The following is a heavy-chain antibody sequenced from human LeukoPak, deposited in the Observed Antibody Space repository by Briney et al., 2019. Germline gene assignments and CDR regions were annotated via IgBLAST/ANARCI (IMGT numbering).Heavy chain of an antibody. CDR3: AKWADYYDSSGPTPFDI. D-gene: IGHD3-22*01. CDR2: ISGSGGST. Sequence: PGGSLRLSCAASGFTFSSYAMSWVRQAPGKGLEWVSIISGSGGSTYYADSVKGRFTISRDNSKNTLYLQMNSLRAEDTAVYYCAKWADYYDSSGPTPFDIWGQGTMVTVSS. V-gene: IGHV3-23*01. CDR1: GFTFSSYA. J-gene: IGHJ3*02.